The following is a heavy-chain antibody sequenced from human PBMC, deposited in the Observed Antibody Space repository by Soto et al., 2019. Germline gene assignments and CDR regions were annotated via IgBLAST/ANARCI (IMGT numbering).Heavy chain of an antibody. Sequence: QITLKESGPTQVKPTQTLTLTCRFSGFSLNTDGEGVGWVRQPPGEALEWLALIYWDDDERYSPSLKTRLTITKDPSKNPVVLIMTNMDPVDTATYYCAHSRNLITEDAQVGDFDYWGQGTLVTVSS. D-gene: IGHD3-10*01. J-gene: IGHJ4*02. CDR2: IYWDDDE. V-gene: IGHV2-5*02. CDR3: AHSRNLITEDAQVGDFDY. CDR1: GFSLNTDGEG.